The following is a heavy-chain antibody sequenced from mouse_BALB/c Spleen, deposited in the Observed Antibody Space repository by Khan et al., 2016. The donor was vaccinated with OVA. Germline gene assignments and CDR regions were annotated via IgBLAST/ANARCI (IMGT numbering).Heavy chain of an antibody. CDR2: ISSGSGTI. V-gene: IGHV5-17*02. D-gene: IGHD1-1*01. CDR3: TREETSVVPTWDWYVDV. J-gene: IGHJ1*01. Sequence: EVELVESGGGLVQPGGSRKLSCAASGFTFSNFGMHWVRQAPEKGLEWVAYISSGSGTIYYADTVKGRFTISRDNPKNTLFLQMTSLRSEDTAMYYCTREETSVVPTWDWYVDVWGAGTTVTVSS. CDR1: GFTFSNFG.